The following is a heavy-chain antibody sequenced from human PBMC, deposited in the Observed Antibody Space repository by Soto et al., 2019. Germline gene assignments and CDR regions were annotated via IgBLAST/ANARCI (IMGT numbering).Heavy chain of an antibody. Sequence: SETLSLTCTVSGGSISSYYWSWIRQPPGKGLEWIGYIYYSGSTNYNPSLKGRVTISVDTSKNQFSLKLSSVTAADTAVYYCAGEFFSPALNWFDPWGQGTLVTVSS. CDR1: GGSISSYY. CDR3: AGEFFSPALNWFDP. J-gene: IGHJ5*02. D-gene: IGHD3-3*01. CDR2: IYYSGST. V-gene: IGHV4-59*01.